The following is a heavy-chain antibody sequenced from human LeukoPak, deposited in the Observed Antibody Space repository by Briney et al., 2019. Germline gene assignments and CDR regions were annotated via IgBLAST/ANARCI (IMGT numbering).Heavy chain of an antibody. J-gene: IGHJ3*02. D-gene: IGHD3-10*01. V-gene: IGHV3-15*01. CDR3: TTDYYGSGSYPDAFDI. Sequence: TGGSLRLSCTASEFTLSDVWMNWVRHTPGKGLEWVGRIKSKTEGGTTDYGAPVEGRFSISRDDSKNTLYLQMNSLRTEDTAVYYCTTDYYGSGSYPDAFDIWGRGTMVTVSS. CDR2: IKSKTEGGTT. CDR1: EFTLSDVW.